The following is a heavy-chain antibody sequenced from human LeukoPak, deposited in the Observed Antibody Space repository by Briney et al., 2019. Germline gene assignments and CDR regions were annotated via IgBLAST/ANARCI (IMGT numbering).Heavy chain of an antibody. J-gene: IGHJ4*02. D-gene: IGHD5-18*01. V-gene: IGHV3-66*01. CDR3: ARDRADGYNYGDSFDN. Sequence: GGSLRLSCVASGFTVSNSYMSWVRQAPGKGLEWVSVIYSNGKAYYIDSVKGRFTISRDISQNTLFLQMNNLRAEDTAVYYCARDRADGYNYGDSFDNWGQGVLVTVSS. CDR1: GFTVSNSY. CDR2: IYSNGKA.